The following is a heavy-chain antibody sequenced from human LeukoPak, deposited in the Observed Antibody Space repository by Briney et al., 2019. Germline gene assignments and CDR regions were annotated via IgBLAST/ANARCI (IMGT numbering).Heavy chain of an antibody. CDR2: ISYDGSSK. J-gene: IGHJ4*02. V-gene: IGHV3-30*18. D-gene: IGHD1-26*01. CDR3: AKGDRELGSTGYFDY. Sequence: GRSLRLSCAASGFTFSSYAMHWVRQAPGKGLEWVAVISYDGSSKYYADSVKGRFTISRDNSKNTLYVQMNSLRPEDTAVYYCAKGDRELGSTGYFDYWGQGTLVTVSS. CDR1: GFTFSSYA.